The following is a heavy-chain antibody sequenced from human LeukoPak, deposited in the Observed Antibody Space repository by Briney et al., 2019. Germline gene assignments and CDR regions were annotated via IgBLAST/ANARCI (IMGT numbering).Heavy chain of an antibody. V-gene: IGHV3-23*01. CDR3: AKRNTMVRGGPCFDC. J-gene: IGHJ4*02. D-gene: IGHD3-10*01. CDR1: GFSFSSYA. Sequence: GGSLRLSCAASGFSFSSYAMNWVRQAPGKGLEWVSIIFGNGDTTYYADSVKGRFTVSRDNSKDTLYLQMNDLRPDDTAIYYCAKRNTMVRGGPCFDCRGQGLLVTVSS. CDR2: IFGNGDTT.